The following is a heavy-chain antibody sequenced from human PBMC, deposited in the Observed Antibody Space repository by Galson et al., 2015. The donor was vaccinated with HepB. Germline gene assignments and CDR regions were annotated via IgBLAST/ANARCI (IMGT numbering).Heavy chain of an antibody. J-gene: IGHJ3*02. CDR2: IKQDGSEK. Sequence: SLRLSCAASGFTFSNXWMNWVRQAPGRGLEWVANIKQDGSEKHYVESVEGRFTISRDNAKNSVDLQMSSLRAEDTAVYYCARASYGDWGSDAFDIWGQGTMVTVSS. D-gene: IGHD4-17*01. V-gene: IGHV3-7*01. CDR3: ARASYGDWGSDAFDI. CDR1: GFTFSNXW.